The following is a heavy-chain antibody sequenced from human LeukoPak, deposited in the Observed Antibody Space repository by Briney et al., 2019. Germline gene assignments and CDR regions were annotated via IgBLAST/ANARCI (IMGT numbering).Heavy chain of an antibody. Sequence: GGSLRLSCAASGFTVSSNYMSWVRQAPGKGLEWVSVIYSGGSTYYADSVKGRFTISRDNSKNTLYLQMNSLRAEDTAVYYCAKGTVTTRGYFDYWGQGTLVTVSS. V-gene: IGHV3-53*01. CDR3: AKGTVTTRGYFDY. CDR2: IYSGGST. J-gene: IGHJ4*02. CDR1: GFTVSSNY. D-gene: IGHD4-17*01.